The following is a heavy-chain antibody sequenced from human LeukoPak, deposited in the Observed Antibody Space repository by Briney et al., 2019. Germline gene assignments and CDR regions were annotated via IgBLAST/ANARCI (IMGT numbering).Heavy chain of an antibody. CDR2: IYSSGST. Sequence: SETLSLTCTVSGGSISSYYWSWIRQPPGKGLEWIGYIYSSGSTNYNPSLKSRVTMSVDTSENQFSLNLSSVTAADSAVYYCARHTGDGYSASDYWGQGTLVTVSS. CDR3: ARHTGDGYSASDY. CDR1: GGSISSYY. D-gene: IGHD5-24*01. J-gene: IGHJ4*02. V-gene: IGHV4-59*08.